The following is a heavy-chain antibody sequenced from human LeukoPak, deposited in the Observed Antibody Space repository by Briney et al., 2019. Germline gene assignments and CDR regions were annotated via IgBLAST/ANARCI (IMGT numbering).Heavy chain of an antibody. J-gene: IGHJ4*02. CDR3: STELRWDQLPFDH. V-gene: IGHV3-15*01. Sequence: GGSLRLSCAASEFTFSNAWMSWVRQAPGKGLEWVGRIKSKTDGGTTEYAAPVKGRFTISRDDSKTTLYLQMNSLKTEDTAVYYCSTELRWDQLPFDHWGQGTLVTVSS. CDR1: EFTFSNAW. CDR2: IKSKTDGGTT. D-gene: IGHD1-26*01.